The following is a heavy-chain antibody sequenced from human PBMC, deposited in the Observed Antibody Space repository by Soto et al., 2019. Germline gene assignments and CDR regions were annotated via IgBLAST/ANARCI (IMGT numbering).Heavy chain of an antibody. CDR3: ARGRVAGTIDY. Sequence: EVQLVESGGGLVKPGGSLRLSCAASGFTFSSYSMNWVRQAPGEGLEWVSSISSSSSYIYYADSVKGRFTISRDNAKNSLYLQMNSLRAEDTAVYYCARGRVAGTIDYWGQGTLVTVSS. V-gene: IGHV3-21*01. J-gene: IGHJ4*02. D-gene: IGHD2-15*01. CDR1: GFTFSSYS. CDR2: ISSSSSYI.